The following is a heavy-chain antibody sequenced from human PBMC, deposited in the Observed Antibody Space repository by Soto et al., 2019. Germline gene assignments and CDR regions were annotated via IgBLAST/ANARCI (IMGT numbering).Heavy chain of an antibody. CDR1: GFSFSNYA. CDR3: AKGEAITMVRGVIISLTPLDY. V-gene: IGHV3-23*01. CDR2: ISGSGGST. D-gene: IGHD3-10*01. J-gene: IGHJ4*02. Sequence: GGSLRLSCAASGFSFSNYAMTWVRQAPGKGLEWVSAISGSGGSTYYADSVKGRFTISRDNSKNTLYLQMNSLRAEDTAVYYCAKGEAITMVRGVIISLTPLDYWGQGTLVTVSS.